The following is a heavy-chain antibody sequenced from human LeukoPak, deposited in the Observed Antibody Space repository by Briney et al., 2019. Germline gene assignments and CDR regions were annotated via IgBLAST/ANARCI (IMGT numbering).Heavy chain of an antibody. J-gene: IGHJ4*02. CDR2: IYTSGST. CDR1: GGSIYSGSYY. D-gene: IGHD5-24*01. CDR3: ARDRRDGYNLYYFDL. V-gene: IGHV4-61*02. Sequence: PSETLSLNCTVSGGSIYSGSYYWSWIRQPAGKGLEWIGRIYTSGSTNYIPSLKSRVTISVDTSKNQFSLKLSSVTAADTAVYYCARDRRDGYNLYYFDLWGQGTLVTVSS.